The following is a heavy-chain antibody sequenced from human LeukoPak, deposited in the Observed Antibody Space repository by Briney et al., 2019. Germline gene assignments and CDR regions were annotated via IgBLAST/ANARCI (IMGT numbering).Heavy chain of an antibody. CDR2: ISGSGGST. V-gene: IGHV3-23*01. J-gene: IGHJ4*02. D-gene: IGHD2/OR15-2a*01. CDR1: GGSFSGYY. CDR3: AKDRGSYGILYYFDY. Sequence: PSETLSLTCAVYGGSFSGYYWSWVRQAPGKGLEWVSAISGSGGSTYYADSVKGRFTISRDNSKNTLYLQMDSLRAEDTAVYYCAKDRGSYGILYYFDYWGQGTLVTVSS.